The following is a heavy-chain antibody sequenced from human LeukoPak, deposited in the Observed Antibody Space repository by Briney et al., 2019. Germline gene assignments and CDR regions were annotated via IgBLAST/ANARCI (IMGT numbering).Heavy chain of an antibody. CDR1: GCSISSYY. V-gene: IGHV4-59*01. Sequence: SETLSLTCTVSGCSISSYYWSWIRQPPGKGLEWIAYIYYTGSTNYNPSLKSRVTTSIDTSKNQFSLKLSSVSAADTAVYYCARRAEGDYFYALDVWGQGTTVTVSS. CDR3: ARRAEGDYFYALDV. J-gene: IGHJ6*02. CDR2: IYYTGST. D-gene: IGHD3-16*01.